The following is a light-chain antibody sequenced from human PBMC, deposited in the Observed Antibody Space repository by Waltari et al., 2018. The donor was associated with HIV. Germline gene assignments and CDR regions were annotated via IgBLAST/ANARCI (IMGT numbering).Light chain of an antibody. Sequence: QSALTQHPSASGSPGQSVTISCTGTSSDVGGYNYVSWYQQHSGKAPKLMIYEVSKRPSGVLDHFSGSKSGNTASLTVSGLQAEDEADYYCSSYAGSNNFVFGTGTKVTVL. V-gene: IGLV2-8*01. CDR2: EVS. CDR1: SSDVGGYNY. CDR3: SSYAGSNNFV. J-gene: IGLJ1*01.